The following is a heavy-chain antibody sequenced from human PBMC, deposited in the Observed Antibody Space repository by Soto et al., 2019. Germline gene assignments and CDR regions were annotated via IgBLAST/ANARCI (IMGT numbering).Heavy chain of an antibody. J-gene: IGHJ4*02. CDR1: GGSISSGGYY. V-gene: IGHV4-31*03. CDR2: IYYSGST. Sequence: QVQLQESGPGLVKPSQTLSLTCTVSGGSISSGGYYWSWIRQHPGKGLEWIGYIYYSGSTYYNPSLKSRVTISVDTSKNQFSLKLSSVTAADTAVYYCARIVLMVYAIPTDFDYWGQGTLVTVSS. CDR3: ARIVLMVYAIPTDFDY. D-gene: IGHD2-8*01.